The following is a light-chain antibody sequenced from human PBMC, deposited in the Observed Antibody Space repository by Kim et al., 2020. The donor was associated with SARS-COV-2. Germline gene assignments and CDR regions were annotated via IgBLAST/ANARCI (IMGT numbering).Light chain of an antibody. J-gene: IGKJ3*01. CDR2: GAS. Sequence: SHGQRPTLSCRPSQSVTGNYLACYPQNPGQAPRLLLYGASSRATGIPDRFSGSGSGTDFTLTISRLEPEDFAVYYCQQYVSSPFTFGPGTKVDIK. CDR3: QQYVSSPFT. V-gene: IGKV3-20*01. CDR1: QSVTGNY.